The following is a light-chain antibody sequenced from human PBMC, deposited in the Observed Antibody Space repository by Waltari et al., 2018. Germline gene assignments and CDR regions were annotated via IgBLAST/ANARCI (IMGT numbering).Light chain of an antibody. CDR1: SSNIGAGYH. Sequence: QSVLTQPPSVSGAPGQRLTISCTGSSSNIGAGYHVHWYQHLPGTAPKLLIYGNSNRPSGVPDRFSGSKSGTSASLAITGLQAEDEADYYCQSYDSSLSAHVIFGGGTKLTVL. CDR3: QSYDSSLSAHVI. CDR2: GNS. V-gene: IGLV1-40*01. J-gene: IGLJ2*01.